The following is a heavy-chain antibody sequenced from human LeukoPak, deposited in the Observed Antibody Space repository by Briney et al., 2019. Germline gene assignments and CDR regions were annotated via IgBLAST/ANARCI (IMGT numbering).Heavy chain of an antibody. CDR1: GFSLSTSGMY. CDR2: IDWVDDK. CDR3: TRERDIYGASFDY. V-gene: IGHV2-70*12. D-gene: IGHD4/OR15-4a*01. Sequence: SRPTSVNPTQTLTLTCTFSGFSLSTSGMYVGCILQSPGKALEWLALIDWVDDKYYSTSLKTRLTISKDTSKNQEVLTMTHMVPVDTATYYCTRERDIYGASFDYWGQGTLVTVPS. J-gene: IGHJ4*01.